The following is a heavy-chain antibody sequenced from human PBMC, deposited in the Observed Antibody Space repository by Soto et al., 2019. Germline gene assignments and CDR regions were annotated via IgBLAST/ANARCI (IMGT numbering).Heavy chain of an antibody. J-gene: IGHJ5*02. CDR1: GGTFSSYA. Sequence: ASVKVSCKASGGTFSSYAISWVRQAPGQGLEWMGGIIPIFGTANYAQKFQGRVTITADESTSTAYMELSSLGSEDTAVYYCARSPIQLWEECGSGGSCYQGWFDPWGQGTLVTVSS. CDR2: IIPIFGTA. D-gene: IGHD2-15*01. V-gene: IGHV1-69*13. CDR3: ARSPIQLWEECGSGGSCYQGWFDP.